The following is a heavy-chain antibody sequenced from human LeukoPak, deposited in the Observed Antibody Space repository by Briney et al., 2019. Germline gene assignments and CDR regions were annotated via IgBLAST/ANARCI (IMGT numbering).Heavy chain of an antibody. V-gene: IGHV4-34*01. D-gene: IGHD4-17*01. CDR1: GGSFSGYY. J-gene: IGHJ6*03. CDR2: INHSGST. Sequence: SETLSLTCAVYGGSFSGYYWSWIRQPPGKGLEWIGEINHSGSTNYNPSLKSRVTMSVDKSKNQFSLKVSSVTAADTAVYYCARPAVTTGYYYYMDVWGNGTTVIISS. CDR3: ARPAVTTGYYYYMDV.